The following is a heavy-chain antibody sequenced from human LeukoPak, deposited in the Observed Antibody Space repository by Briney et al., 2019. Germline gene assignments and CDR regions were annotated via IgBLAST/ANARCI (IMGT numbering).Heavy chain of an antibody. V-gene: IGHV3-23*01. J-gene: IGHJ4*02. D-gene: IGHD6-13*01. CDR3: AKDGIIWQQLALDY. CDR1: GFTFSSYA. CDR2: ISGSGGST. Sequence: PGGSLRLSCAASGFTFSSYAMSWVRQAPGKGLEWVSAISGSGGSTYYADSVKGRFTISRDNSKNTLYLQMNSLRAEDTAVYYCAKDGIIWQQLALDYWGQGTLVTVSS.